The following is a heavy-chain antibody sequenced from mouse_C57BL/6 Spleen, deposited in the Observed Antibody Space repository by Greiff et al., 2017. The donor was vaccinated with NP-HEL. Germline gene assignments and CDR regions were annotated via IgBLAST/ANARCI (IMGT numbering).Heavy chain of an antibody. Sequence: ESGPGLVKPSQSLSLTCSVTGYSITSGYYWNWIRQFPGNKLEWMGYISYDGSNNYNPSLKNRISITRDTSKNQFFLKLNSVTTEDTATYYCARDPYYYGSSYPYYFDYWGQGTTLTVSS. CDR2: ISYDGSN. V-gene: IGHV3-6*01. CDR3: ARDPYYYGSSYPYYFDY. J-gene: IGHJ2*01. D-gene: IGHD1-1*01. CDR1: GYSITSGYY.